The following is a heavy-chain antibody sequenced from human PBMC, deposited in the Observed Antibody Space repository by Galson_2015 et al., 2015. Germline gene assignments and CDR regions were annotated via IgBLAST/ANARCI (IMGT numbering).Heavy chain of an antibody. Sequence: SVIYSGGSTYYADSVKGRFTISRDNSKNTLYLQMNSLRAEDTAVYYCARAPASSLYFDLWGRGTLVTVSS. V-gene: IGHV3-53*01. D-gene: IGHD3-10*01. CDR3: ARAPASSLYFDL. CDR2: IYSGGST. J-gene: IGHJ2*01.